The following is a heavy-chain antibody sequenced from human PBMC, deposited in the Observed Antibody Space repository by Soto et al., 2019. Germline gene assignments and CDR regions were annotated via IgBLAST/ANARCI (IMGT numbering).Heavy chain of an antibody. D-gene: IGHD1-26*01. J-gene: IGHJ3*02. CDR1: GGSISIYY. V-gene: IGHV4-59*01. Sequence: SETLSLTCTVSGGSISIYYWSWIRHPPGKGLEWIGYINYSGSSNYNPSLKSRVALSLDTSKNQFSLKLTSVTAADTAVYYCARPYSGAYWATFDIWGQGTMVTVSS. CDR2: INYSGSS. CDR3: ARPYSGAYWATFDI.